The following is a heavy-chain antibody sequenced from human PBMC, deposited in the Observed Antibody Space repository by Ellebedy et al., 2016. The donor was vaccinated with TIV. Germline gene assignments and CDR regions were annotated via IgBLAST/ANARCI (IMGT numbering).Heavy chain of an antibody. Sequence: GGSLRLSXAASGFSFSDYGMHWVRQTPGKGLEWVAFISYDDTTKYYADSVQGRFIISRDSSKNMVFLQLNSLKSEDTAVYHCAKERGIIAAGDDAFDVWGQGTMVNVAS. V-gene: IGHV3-30*18. CDR2: ISYDDTTK. CDR3: AKERGIIAAGDDAFDV. CDR1: GFSFSDYG. J-gene: IGHJ3*01. D-gene: IGHD6-13*01.